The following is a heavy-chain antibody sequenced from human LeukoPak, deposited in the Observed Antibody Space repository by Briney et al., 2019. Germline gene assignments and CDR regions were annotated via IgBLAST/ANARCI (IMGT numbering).Heavy chain of an antibody. J-gene: IGHJ3*02. Sequence: TGGSLRLSCAASGFTVSSNYMSWVRQAPGKGLEWVSVIYSGGSTYYADSVKGRFTISRDNSKNTLYLQMNSLRAEDTAVYYCARIQGHCSSISCYVGAFDIWGQGTMVTVSS. D-gene: IGHD2-2*01. CDR3: ARIQGHCSSISCYVGAFDI. CDR2: IYSGGST. CDR1: GFTVSSNY. V-gene: IGHV3-66*01.